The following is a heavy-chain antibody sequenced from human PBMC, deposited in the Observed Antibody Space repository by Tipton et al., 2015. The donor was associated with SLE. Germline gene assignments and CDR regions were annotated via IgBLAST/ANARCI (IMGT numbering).Heavy chain of an antibody. J-gene: IGHJ4*02. CDR1: GFTFSSYA. CDR3: ARDLAVDGFDY. Sequence: SLRLSCAASGFTFSSYAMHWVRQAPGKGLEWAAVISYDGSNKYYADSVKGRFTISRDNSKNTLYLQMNSLRAEDTAVYYCARDLAVDGFDYWGQGTLVTVSS. CDR2: ISYDGSNK. V-gene: IGHV3-30-3*01. D-gene: IGHD6-19*01.